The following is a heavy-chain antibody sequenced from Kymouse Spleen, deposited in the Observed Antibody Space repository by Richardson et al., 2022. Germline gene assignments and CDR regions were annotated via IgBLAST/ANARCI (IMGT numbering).Heavy chain of an antibody. D-gene: IGHD1-26*01. Sequence: QVQLQESGPGLVKPSETLSLTCTVSGGSVSSGSYYWSWIRQPPGKGLEWIGYIYYSGSTNYNPSLKSRVTISVDTSKNQFSLKLSSVTAADTAVYYCARSGATNWFDPWGQGTLVTVSS. J-gene: IGHJ5*02. V-gene: IGHV4-61*01. CDR2: IYYSGST. CDR1: GGSVSSGSYY. CDR3: ARSGATNWFDP.